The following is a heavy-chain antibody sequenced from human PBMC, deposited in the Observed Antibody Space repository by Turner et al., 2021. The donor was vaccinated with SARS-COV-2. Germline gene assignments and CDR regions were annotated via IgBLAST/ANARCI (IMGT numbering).Heavy chain of an antibody. Sequence: EVQLVESGGGLVQPGGSLRLPCASSGITVSSNYMSWVRQAPGKGLEWVSVIYSGGSTYYADSVKGRFTISRDNSKNTLYLQMNSLRAEDTAVYYCARDLYYYGMDVWGQGTTVTVSS. J-gene: IGHJ6*02. V-gene: IGHV3-66*01. CDR3: ARDLYYYGMDV. CDR2: IYSGGST. CDR1: GITVSSNY.